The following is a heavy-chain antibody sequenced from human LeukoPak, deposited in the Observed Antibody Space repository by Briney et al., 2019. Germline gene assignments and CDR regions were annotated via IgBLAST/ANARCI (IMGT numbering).Heavy chain of an antibody. D-gene: IGHD5-24*01. CDR1: GGSISSGGYS. CDR2: IYYSGST. J-gene: IGHJ5*02. Sequence: PSETLSLTCTVSGGSISSGGYSWSWIRQHPGKGLEWIGYIYYSGSTYYNPSLKSRVTISVDTSKNQFSLKLSSVTAADTAVYYCARLTRSRRWLQPEDSWGQGTLVTVSS. V-gene: IGHV4-31*03. CDR3: ARLTRSRRWLQPEDS.